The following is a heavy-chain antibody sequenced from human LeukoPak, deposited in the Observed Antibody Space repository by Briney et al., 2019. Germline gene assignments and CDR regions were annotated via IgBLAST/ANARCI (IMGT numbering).Heavy chain of an antibody. CDR2: IIPIFGTA. J-gene: IGHJ3*02. CDR1: GYTFTSYG. V-gene: IGHV1-69*13. D-gene: IGHD5-18*01. CDR3: AAWLWRSYAFDI. Sequence: SVKVSCKASGYTFTSYGISWVRQAPGQGLEWMGGIIPIFGTANYAQKFQGRVTITADESTSTAYMELNSLRAEDTAVYYCAAWLWRSYAFDIWGRGTMVTVSS.